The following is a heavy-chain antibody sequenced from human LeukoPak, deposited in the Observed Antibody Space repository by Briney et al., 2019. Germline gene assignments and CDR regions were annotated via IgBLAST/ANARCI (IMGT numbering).Heavy chain of an antibody. CDR2: INPYSGDT. Sequence: ASVKVSCKASGYTFTGYHIHWVRQAPGQGLEWMGRINPYSGDTNFAQKFQGRVTMTRDTSITTGYMDLSSLTPDDTAVYFCARDQGSLTISWYAGYWGQGTQVTVSS. V-gene: IGHV1-2*06. CDR1: GYTFTGYH. CDR3: ARDQGSLTISWYAGY. J-gene: IGHJ4*02. D-gene: IGHD6-13*01.